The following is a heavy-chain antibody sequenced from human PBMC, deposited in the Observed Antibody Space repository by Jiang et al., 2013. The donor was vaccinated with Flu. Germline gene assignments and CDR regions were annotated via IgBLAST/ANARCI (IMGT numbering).Heavy chain of an antibody. CDR2: INPNNGDT. V-gene: IGHV1-2*02. D-gene: IGHD3-22*01. CDR3: AKDLEFYFDSSTSDP. Sequence: SGAEVKKPGASVRVSCEASGYNFIGYYIYWVRQAPGQGLEWMGWINPNNGDTKYAQNFQGRVTMTRDTSITTAYMELSGLRSDDTAVYYCAKDLEFYFDSSTSDPWGQGTLVTVSS. J-gene: IGHJ5*02. CDR1: GYNFIGYY.